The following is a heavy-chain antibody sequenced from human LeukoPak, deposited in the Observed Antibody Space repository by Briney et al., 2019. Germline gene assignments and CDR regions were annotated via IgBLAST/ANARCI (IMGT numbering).Heavy chain of an antibody. Sequence: SETLSLTCTVSGGSISSGDYYWSWVRQPPGKGLEWIGYIYYSGSTYYSPSLRSRVTISVDTSKNQFSLKLSSVTAADTAVYSCARVRLTSIWFDPWGQGILVTVSS. CDR1: GGSISSGDYY. D-gene: IGHD2-21*02. V-gene: IGHV4-30-4*01. CDR2: IYYSGST. CDR3: ARVRLTSIWFDP. J-gene: IGHJ5*02.